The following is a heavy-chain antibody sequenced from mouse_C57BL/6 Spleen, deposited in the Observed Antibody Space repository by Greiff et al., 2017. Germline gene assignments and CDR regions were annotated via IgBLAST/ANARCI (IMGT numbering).Heavy chain of an antibody. CDR2: IYPGGGYT. CDR3: AREGVYYDYDGFAY. D-gene: IGHD2-4*01. CDR1: GYTFTNYW. V-gene: IGHV1-63*01. Sequence: QVQLQQSGAELVRPGTSVKMSCKASGYTFTNYWIGWAKQRPGHGLEWIGDIYPGGGYTNYNEKFKGKDTLTADKSSSTAYMQFSSLTSEDSAIYYCAREGVYYDYDGFAYWGQGTLVTVSA. J-gene: IGHJ3*01.